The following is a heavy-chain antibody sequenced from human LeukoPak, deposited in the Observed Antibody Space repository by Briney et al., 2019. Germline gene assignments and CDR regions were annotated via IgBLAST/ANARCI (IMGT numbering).Heavy chain of an antibody. J-gene: IGHJ4*02. CDR3: ARAKVTTVFLDY. Sequence: GGSLRLSCAASGFTFSSYSMSWVRQAPGKGLEWVSSISSSSSYIYYADSVKGRFTISRDNAKNSLYLQMNSLRAEDTAVYYCARAKVTTVFLDYWGQGTLVTVSS. CDR2: ISSSSSYI. V-gene: IGHV3-21*01. CDR1: GFTFSSYS. D-gene: IGHD4-17*01.